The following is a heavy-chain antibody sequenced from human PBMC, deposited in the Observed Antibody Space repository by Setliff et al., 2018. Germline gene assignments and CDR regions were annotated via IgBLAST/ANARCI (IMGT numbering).Heavy chain of an antibody. CDR2: INHSGST. D-gene: IGHD3-3*01. J-gene: IGHJ4*02. CDR3: ARGPWYYNFWSGYTRDYFDY. Sequence: SETLSLTCAVYGGSFSGYYWSWIRQPPGKGLEWIGEINHSGSTNYNPSLKSRVTISVDTSKNQFSLKLSSVTAADTAVYYCARGPWYYNFWSGYTRDYFDYWGQGTLVTVS. V-gene: IGHV4-34*01. CDR1: GGSFSGYY.